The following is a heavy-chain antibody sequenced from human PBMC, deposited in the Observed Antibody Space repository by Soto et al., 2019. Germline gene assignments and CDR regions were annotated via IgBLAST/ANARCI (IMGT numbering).Heavy chain of an antibody. CDR2: IYYSGST. CDR3: ARGNCSSTSCYTHYYYYYGMDV. J-gene: IGHJ6*02. V-gene: IGHV4-39*01. D-gene: IGHD2-2*02. Sequence: SEILSLTCTVSGGSISSSSYYWGWIRQPPGKGLEWIGSIYYSGSTYYNPSLKSRVTISVDTSKNQFSLKLSSVTAADTAVYYCARGNCSSTSCYTHYYYYYGMDVWGQGTTVTVSS. CDR1: GGSISSSSYY.